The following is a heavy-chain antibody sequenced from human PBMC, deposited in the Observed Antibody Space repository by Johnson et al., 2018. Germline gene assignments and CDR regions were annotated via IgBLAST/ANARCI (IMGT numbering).Heavy chain of an antibody. J-gene: IGHJ4*02. D-gene: IGHD3-22*01. CDR3: VKSSPMYYYDTSSHWGCFFHY. CDR1: GFTFIGFP. V-gene: IGHV3-23*01. CDR2: IGDPDSTP. Sequence: EVQLLETGGGLVQPGGSXRLSCVASGFTFIGFPMSWVRQAPGKGLEWVSVIGDPDSTPYYADSVKGRFTLSRDNSKNTLYLQMNSLRAEDTAVYYCVKSSPMYYYDTSSHWGCFFHYWGQGTLVTVSS.